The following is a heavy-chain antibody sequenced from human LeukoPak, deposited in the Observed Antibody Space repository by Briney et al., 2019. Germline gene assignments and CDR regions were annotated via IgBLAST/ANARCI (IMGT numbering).Heavy chain of an antibody. CDR3: AGQSRLGYCSGGSCYSQPFDP. D-gene: IGHD2-15*01. V-gene: IGHV3-23*01. CDR1: GFTFSSYA. CDR2: ISGSGGST. Sequence: GGSLRLSCAASGFTFSSYAMSWVRQAPGKGLEWVSAISGSGGSTYYADSVKGRFTISRDNAKNSLYLQMNSLRAEDTAVYYCAGQSRLGYCSGGSCYSQPFDPWGQGTLVTVSS. J-gene: IGHJ5*02.